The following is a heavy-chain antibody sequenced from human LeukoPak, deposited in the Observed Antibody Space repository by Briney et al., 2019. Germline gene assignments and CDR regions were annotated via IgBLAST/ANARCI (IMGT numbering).Heavy chain of an antibody. J-gene: IGHJ4*02. CDR1: GFTFSSHW. V-gene: IGHV3-74*01. CDR2: INRDGSST. CDR3: ARGSGNEPFDY. Sequence: PGGSLGLSCAASGFTFSSHWIHWVRQAPGKGLVWVSGINRDGSSTSYADSVKGRFTISRDNAKNTLCLQMNSLRAEDTAVYYCARGSGNEPFDYWGQGTLVTVSS. D-gene: IGHD5-12*01.